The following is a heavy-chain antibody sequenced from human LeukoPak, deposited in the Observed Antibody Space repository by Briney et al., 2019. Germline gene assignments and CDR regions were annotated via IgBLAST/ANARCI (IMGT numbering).Heavy chain of an antibody. CDR1: GYTFTGYY. D-gene: IGHD4-17*01. CDR2: INPNSGGT. CDR3: AREEPTVIIQSDDY. J-gene: IGHJ4*02. V-gene: IGHV1-2*02. Sequence: ASVKVSCKASGYTFTGYYMHWVRQAPGQGLEWMGWINPNSGGTNYAQKFQGRVTMTRDTSISTAYMELSRLRSDDTAVYYCAREEPTVIIQSDDYWGQGTLVTVSS.